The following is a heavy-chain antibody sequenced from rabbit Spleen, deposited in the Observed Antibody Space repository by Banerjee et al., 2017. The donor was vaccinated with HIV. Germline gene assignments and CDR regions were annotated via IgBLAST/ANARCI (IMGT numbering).Heavy chain of an antibody. CDR2: IYDGSSGPT. V-gene: IGHV1S45*01. D-gene: IGHD4-2*01. Sequence: QEQLEESGGDLVQPEGSLTLTCTASGFTLSRYWICWVRQAPGKGLEWIACIYDGSSGPTHYVSWAKGRFTISKTSSTTVTLQMTSLTAADTATYFCARDPGGSTTWGYVPLNLWGQGTLVTVS. J-gene: IGHJ4*01. CDR1: GFTLSRYW. CDR3: ARDPGGSTTWGYVPLNL.